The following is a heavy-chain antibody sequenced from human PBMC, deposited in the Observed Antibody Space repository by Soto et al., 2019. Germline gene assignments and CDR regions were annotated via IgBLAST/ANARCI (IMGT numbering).Heavy chain of an antibody. Sequence: QVQLVESGGGLVKPGGSLRLSCAASGFTFSDDYMTWLRQAPGKGLEWVSYISGSASTIYHADSVKGRFTISRDNAKNSLYLKMNSLRAEDTAVYYCARVGSVGAFDIWGQGTMVTVSS. J-gene: IGHJ3*02. V-gene: IGHV3-11*01. CDR1: GFTFSDDY. CDR2: ISGSASTI. D-gene: IGHD3-10*01. CDR3: ARVGSVGAFDI.